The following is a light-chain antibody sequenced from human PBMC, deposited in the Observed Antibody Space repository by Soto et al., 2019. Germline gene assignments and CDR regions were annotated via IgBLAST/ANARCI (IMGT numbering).Light chain of an antibody. CDR1: QDINKY. V-gene: IGKV1-16*01. J-gene: IGKJ1*01. CDR3: HQYTTYPRT. Sequence: DIQMTQSPSSLAASVGDRVTITCRASQDINKYLAWFRQRPGKAPESLISSASRLQSGVPSRFSGSGSGTDFTLTITGLQPEDFATYYCHQYTTYPRTFGQGTKVEVK. CDR2: SAS.